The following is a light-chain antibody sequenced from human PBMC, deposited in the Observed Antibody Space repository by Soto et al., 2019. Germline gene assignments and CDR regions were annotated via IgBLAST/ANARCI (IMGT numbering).Light chain of an antibody. CDR2: EVS. Sequence: QSALTQPASVSGSPGQSITISCTGTTSDVGTYNFVSWYQQHPGIAPKLMIYEVSERPSGVSNRFSGSKSGNTASLTSSGVQAEDEADYYCCSHAGSHVVFGGGTKVTVL. V-gene: IGLV2-23*02. CDR1: TSDVGTYNF. CDR3: CSHAGSHVV. J-gene: IGLJ2*01.